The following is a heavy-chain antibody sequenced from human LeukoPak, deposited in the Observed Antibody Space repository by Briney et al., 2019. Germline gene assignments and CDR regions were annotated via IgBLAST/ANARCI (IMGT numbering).Heavy chain of an antibody. V-gene: IGHV1-69*04. CDR3: ASLGSSKEWRESFDY. D-gene: IGHD2-2*01. CDR1: GGTFSSYA. CDR2: IIPSFGIA. Sequence: SVKLSCKASGGTFSSYAISWVRQAPGQGLEWMGRIIPSFGIANYAQKFQGRVTITADKSTSTAYMELSSLRSEDTAVYYCASLGSSKEWRESFDYWGQGTLVTVSS. J-gene: IGHJ4*02.